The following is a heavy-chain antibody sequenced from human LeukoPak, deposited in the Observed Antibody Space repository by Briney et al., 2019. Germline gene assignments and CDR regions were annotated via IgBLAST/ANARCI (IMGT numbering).Heavy chain of an antibody. CDR2: IIPIFGIA. V-gene: IGHV1-69*04. CDR3: ARGDDSSAPDWFDP. J-gene: IGHJ5*02. D-gene: IGHD3-22*01. Sequence: ASVKVSCKASGGTFSSYAISWVRQAPGQGLDWMGRIIPIFGIANYAQKFQGRVTITADKSTSTAYMELSSLRSEDTAVYYCARGDDSSAPDWFDPWGQGTLVTVSS. CDR1: GGTFSSYA.